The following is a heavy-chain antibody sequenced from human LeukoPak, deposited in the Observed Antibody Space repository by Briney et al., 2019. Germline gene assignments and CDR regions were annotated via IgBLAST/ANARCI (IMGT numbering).Heavy chain of an antibody. CDR3: ARVGAAAGT. D-gene: IGHD6-13*01. CDR1: GGSISSYY. J-gene: IGHJ4*02. V-gene: IGHV4-59*01. Sequence: SETLSLTCTVSGGSISSYYWSWIRQPPGKGLEWIGYIYYSGSTNYNPSLKSRVTISVDTFKNQFSLKLSSVTAADTAVYYCARVGAAAGTWGQGTLVTVSS. CDR2: IYYSGST.